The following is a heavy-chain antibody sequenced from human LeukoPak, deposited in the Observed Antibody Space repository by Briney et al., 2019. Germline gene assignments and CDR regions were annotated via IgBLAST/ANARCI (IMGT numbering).Heavy chain of an antibody. CDR1: GGSISSYY. CDR3: ARAAAAGLDY. Sequence: TSETLSLTCTVSGGSISSYYWSWIRQPPGKGPEWIGYIYYSGSTNYNPSLKSRVTISVDKSKNQFSLKLSSVTAADTAVYYCARAAAAGLDYWGQGTLVTVSS. CDR2: IYYSGST. V-gene: IGHV4-59*12. J-gene: IGHJ4*02. D-gene: IGHD6-13*01.